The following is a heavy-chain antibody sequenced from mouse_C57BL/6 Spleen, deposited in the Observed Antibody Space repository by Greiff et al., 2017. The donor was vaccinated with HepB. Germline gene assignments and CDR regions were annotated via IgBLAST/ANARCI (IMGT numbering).Heavy chain of an antibody. Sequence: EVKLQESGGDLVKPGGSLKLSCAASGFTFSSYGMSWVRQTPDKRLEWVATISSGGSYTYYPDSVKGRFTISRDNAKNTLYLQMSSLKSEDTAMYYCARPYYYGSSPFAYWGQGTLVTVSA. CDR2: ISSGGSYT. CDR1: GFTFSSYG. D-gene: IGHD1-1*01. V-gene: IGHV5-6*01. J-gene: IGHJ3*01. CDR3: ARPYYYGSSPFAY.